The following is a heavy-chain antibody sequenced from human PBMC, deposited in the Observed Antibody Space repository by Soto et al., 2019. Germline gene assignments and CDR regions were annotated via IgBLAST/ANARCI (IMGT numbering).Heavy chain of an antibody. CDR2: INHSGST. V-gene: IGHV4-34*01. J-gene: IGHJ4*02. Sequence: QVQIQQWGAGLLKPSEALSLTCGVFRASFRGYYWSWIRQPPGQGLEWIGEINHSGSTNYNPSLKSRVTISVQTSTSQFYLKPSSVTAADTAVYYCARGRDDFRSGSFYYWGQVILVTVSS. D-gene: IGHD3-3*01. CDR3: ARGRDDFRSGSFYY. CDR1: RASFRGYY.